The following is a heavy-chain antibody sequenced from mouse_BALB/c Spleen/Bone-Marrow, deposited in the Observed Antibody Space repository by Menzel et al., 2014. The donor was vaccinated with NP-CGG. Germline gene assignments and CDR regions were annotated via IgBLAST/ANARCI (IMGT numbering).Heavy chain of an antibody. J-gene: IGHJ2*01. CDR3: XXXXRXAYYFDY. V-gene: IGHV1S130*01. CDR1: GYTFTSSW. CDR2: IHPNSGNT. Sequence: VQXQQSGSVLVRPGASVKLSCKASGYTFTSSWMHWAKQRPGQGLEWIGEIHPNSGNTNYNEKFKGKATLTVDTSSSTAYVDLSSLTSEDSAVXXCXXXXRXAYYFDYWXQ. D-gene: IGHD2-14*01.